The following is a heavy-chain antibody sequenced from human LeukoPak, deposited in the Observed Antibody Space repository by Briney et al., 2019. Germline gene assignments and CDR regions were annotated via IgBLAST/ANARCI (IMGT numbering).Heavy chain of an antibody. CDR1: GFTLSTYE. CDR3: ARNRMAYSSGWSYFDS. J-gene: IGHJ4*02. CDR2: ISSSSSTI. V-gene: IGHV3-48*02. Sequence: GGSLRLSCAASGFTLSTYEMNWVRRAPGKGLEWVSYISSSSSTIYYADSVKGRFTISRDNAKNSLYLQMNSLRDEDTAVYYCARNRMAYSSGWSYFDSWGQGTLVTVSS. D-gene: IGHD6-19*01.